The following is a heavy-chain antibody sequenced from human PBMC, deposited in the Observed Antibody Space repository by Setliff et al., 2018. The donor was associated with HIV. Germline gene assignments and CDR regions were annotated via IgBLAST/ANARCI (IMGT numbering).Heavy chain of an antibody. CDR2: IYISAATT. Sequence: SETLSLTCTVSGGSMSSGSYFWSWIRQPAGKGLEWIGRIYISAATTNYNPSLKSRVSMSVDTSKNQFSLKLSSVTAADTAVYYCAREQHRMYNSGWYFHIDSWGQGALVTVSS. V-gene: IGHV4-61*02. J-gene: IGHJ4*02. D-gene: IGHD6-19*01. CDR3: AREQHRMYNSGWYFHIDS. CDR1: GGSMSSGSYF.